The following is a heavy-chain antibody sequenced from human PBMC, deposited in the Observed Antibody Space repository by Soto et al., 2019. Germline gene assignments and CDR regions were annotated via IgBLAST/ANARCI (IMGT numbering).Heavy chain of an antibody. CDR1: GFTFSDHY. CDR3: ARVDDSSGYYLDY. J-gene: IGHJ4*02. Sequence: EVQLVESGGGLVKHGGSLRLSCAASGFTFSDHYMDWVRQAPGKGLEWVGRTRNKANSYTTEYAASVKGRFTISRDDSKNSLYLQMNSLKTEDTAVYYCARVDDSSGYYLDYWGQGTLVTVSS. D-gene: IGHD3-22*01. CDR2: TRNKANSYTT. V-gene: IGHV3-72*01.